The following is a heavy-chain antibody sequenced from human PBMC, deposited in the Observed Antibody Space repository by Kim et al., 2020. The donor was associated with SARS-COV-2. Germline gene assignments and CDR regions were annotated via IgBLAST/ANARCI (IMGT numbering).Heavy chain of an antibody. D-gene: IGHD3-10*01. V-gene: IGHV3-11*03. J-gene: IGHJ5*02. CDR3: ARYGSGSYYNLNWFDP. Sequence: SVNGRFTISRDNAENSLYLQMNCLRAEDTAVYYCARYGSGSYYNLNWFDPWGQGSLVTVSS.